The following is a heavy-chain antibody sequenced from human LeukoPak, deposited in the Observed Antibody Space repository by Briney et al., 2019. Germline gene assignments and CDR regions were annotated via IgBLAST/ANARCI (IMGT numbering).Heavy chain of an antibody. Sequence: GRALRLSCAASGFPFNTYAMNWVRQAPGKGLEWVAAISYDGTNKYYADSVKGRFTISRDNAKNSLYLQMNSLRAEDTAVYYCARASDYDCLDGCYFDYWGQGTLVTVSS. D-gene: IGHD3-3*01. CDR2: ISYDGTNK. CDR1: GFPFNTYA. V-gene: IGHV3-30-3*01. CDR3: ARASDYDCLDGCYFDY. J-gene: IGHJ4*02.